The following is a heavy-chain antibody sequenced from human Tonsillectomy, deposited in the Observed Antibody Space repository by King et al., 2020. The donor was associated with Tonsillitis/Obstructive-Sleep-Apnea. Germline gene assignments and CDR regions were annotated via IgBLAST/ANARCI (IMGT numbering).Heavy chain of an antibody. V-gene: IGHV3-30*04. Sequence: VQLVESGGGVVQPGRSLRLSCAASGFTFSSYAMHWVRQAPGKGLEWVAVISYDGSNKYYADSVKGRFTISRDNSKNTLYLQMNSLRVEDTAVFYCARDWAPDYWGQGTLVTVSS. CDR3: ARDWAPDY. CDR1: GFTFSSYA. J-gene: IGHJ4*02. CDR2: ISYDGSNK. D-gene: IGHD7-27*01.